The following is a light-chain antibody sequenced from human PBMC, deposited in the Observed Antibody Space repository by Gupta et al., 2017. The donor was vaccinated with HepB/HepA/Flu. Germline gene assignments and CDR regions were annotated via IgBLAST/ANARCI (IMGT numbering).Light chain of an antibody. CDR3: QQDDSAPHT. J-gene: IGKJ5*01. CDR2: WAS. Sequence: DIVLTQSPDSLAVSLGERATINCKSSQSVLYSSNNKNYLAWYQQKPGQPPKLLIYWASTRESGVPDRFSGSGSGTXFTLTIXSLQAEDVAVYYCQQDDSAPHTFGXGTRLEIK. CDR1: QSVLYSSNNKNY. V-gene: IGKV4-1*01.